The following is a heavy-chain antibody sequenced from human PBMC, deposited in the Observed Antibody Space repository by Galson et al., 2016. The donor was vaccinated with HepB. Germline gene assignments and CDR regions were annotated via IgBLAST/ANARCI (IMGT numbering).Heavy chain of an antibody. CDR3: ARGPYCSTSCYYPGTFDI. D-gene: IGHD2-2*01. CDR1: GYTFTSYG. J-gene: IGHJ3*02. Sequence: QSGAEVKHPGASVRVSCKASGYTFTSYGITWVRQAPGQGLEWMGWIRTNNGKADYAQNFQGRVTITTDTSTRTVYMELRRLRSDDTAWYYCARGPYCSTSCYYPGTFDIWGQGTMVSVSS. V-gene: IGHV1-18*01. CDR2: IRTNNGKA.